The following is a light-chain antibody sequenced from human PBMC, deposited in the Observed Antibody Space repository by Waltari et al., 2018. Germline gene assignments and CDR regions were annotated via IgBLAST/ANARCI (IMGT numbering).Light chain of an antibody. CDR3: QTGGFGIWV. Sequence: QLMLTQSPSASASLGASVKLTCTLSSGHSNYAIAWHQQQPEKGPRYLMKVNSAGSHIKGDGIPDRVSGSSSGAERYLTISSLQSEDEADYYCQTGGFGIWVFGGGTKLTVL. CDR2: VNSAGSH. CDR1: SGHSNYA. J-gene: IGLJ3*02. V-gene: IGLV4-69*01.